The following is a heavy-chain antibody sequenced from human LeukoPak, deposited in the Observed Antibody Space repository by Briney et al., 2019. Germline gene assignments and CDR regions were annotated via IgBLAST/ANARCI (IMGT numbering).Heavy chain of an antibody. CDR1: GFTFSSYS. V-gene: IGHV3-48*04. J-gene: IGHJ4*02. CDR3: ARTEGGSSFLDY. Sequence: PGGSLRLSCATSGFTFSSYSRSWVRQAPGKGLEWVSYISSSGSTIYYAASVKGRFTISRDNAKNSLYLQMNSLRAEDTAVYYCARTEGGSSFLDYWGQGTLVTVSS. CDR2: ISSSGSTI. D-gene: IGHD1-26*01.